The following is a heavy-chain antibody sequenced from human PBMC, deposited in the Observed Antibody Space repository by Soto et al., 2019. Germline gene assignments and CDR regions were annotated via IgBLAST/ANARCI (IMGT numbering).Heavy chain of an antibody. CDR2: IYHSGTT. CDR1: GGSIGSGGYY. J-gene: IGHJ5*02. CDR3: AREREGRGWFDP. V-gene: IGHV4-31*03. Sequence: QVQLQESGPGLVKPSQTLSLTCTVSGGSIGSGGYYWSWIRQHPGKGLEWIGYIYHSGTTYYNPSLKSRVTISVDTSKNQFSLKLSSVTAADTAVYHCAREREGRGWFDPWGQGTLVTVSS.